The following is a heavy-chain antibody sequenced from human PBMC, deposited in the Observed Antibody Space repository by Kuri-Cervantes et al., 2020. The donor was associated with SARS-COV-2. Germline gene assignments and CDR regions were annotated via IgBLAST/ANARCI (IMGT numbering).Heavy chain of an antibody. V-gene: IGHV4-38-2*01. J-gene: IGHJ4*02. Sequence: SETLSLTCAVSAYSISSDYYWGWIRQPPGEGLEWIGNIYHSGSTNYNPSLKSRVTISVDTSKNQFSLKLSSVTAADTAVYYCARTGGRSGWYVYWGQGTLVTVSS. CDR3: ARTGGRSGWYVY. CDR2: IYHSGST. CDR1: AYSISSDYY. D-gene: IGHD6-19*01.